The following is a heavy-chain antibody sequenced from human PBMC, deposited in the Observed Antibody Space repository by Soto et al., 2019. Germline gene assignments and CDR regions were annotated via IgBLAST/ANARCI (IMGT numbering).Heavy chain of an antibody. CDR3: AKGRDYVYYGMDV. J-gene: IGHJ6*02. CDR2: IWYDGSNK. Sequence: QVQLVESGGGVVQPGRSLRLSCATSGFTFNTFAMHWVRQAPGKGLEWLAVIWYDGSNKYYADSVKGRFTISRDNSKNTLYLQMNSLRAEDTAVYYCAKGRDYVYYGMDVWGQGTTVTVSS. CDR1: GFTFNTFA. V-gene: IGHV3-33*06.